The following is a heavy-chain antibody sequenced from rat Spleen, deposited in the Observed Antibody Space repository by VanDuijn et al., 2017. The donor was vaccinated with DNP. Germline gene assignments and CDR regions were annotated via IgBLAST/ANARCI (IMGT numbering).Heavy chain of an antibody. D-gene: IGHD3-6*01. Sequence: EVQLVESGGGLVPPGRSLKLSCAASGFTFSDYNMAWVRQAPKKGLDWVAGTSSDGSSTYYRDSVKGRFTMSRDNAKSTLYLQMVSLRSEDTATYYCVSFNWPVPWGQGTSVTVSS. J-gene: IGHJ4*01. V-gene: IGHV5-7*01. CDR1: GFTFSDYN. CDR2: TSSDGSST. CDR3: VSFNWPVP.